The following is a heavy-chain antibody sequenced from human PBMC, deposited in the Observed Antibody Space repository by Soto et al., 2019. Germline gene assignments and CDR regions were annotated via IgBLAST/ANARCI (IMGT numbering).Heavy chain of an antibody. CDR2: ISDGGSYT. CDR1: GFIFSDYY. D-gene: IGHD6-19*01. CDR3: ARAPGAVNSYAGVDV. Sequence: KPGGSLRLSCVASGFIFSDYYMAWIRQAPGKGLEWVSYISDGGSYTNHGNSVRGRVSVSRDDARNSLYLQINNLRVEDTGVYYCARAPGAVNSYAGVDVWGQGTTVTVSS. V-gene: IGHV3-11*05. J-gene: IGHJ6*02.